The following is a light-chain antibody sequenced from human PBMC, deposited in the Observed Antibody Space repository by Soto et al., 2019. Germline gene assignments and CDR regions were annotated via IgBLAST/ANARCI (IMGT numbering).Light chain of an antibody. V-gene: IGLV1-44*01. J-gene: IGLJ1*01. CDR2: SNN. CDR1: SSNIGTNT. Sequence: QSVLTQPPSASETPGQRVTISCSGSSSNIGTNTVNWYLHIPGTAPKLLIYSNNQRPSRVPDRFSGSKSGTSASLAISGLQSEDEADYYCAAWDDSLNGDVFGTGTKLTVL. CDR3: AAWDDSLNGDV.